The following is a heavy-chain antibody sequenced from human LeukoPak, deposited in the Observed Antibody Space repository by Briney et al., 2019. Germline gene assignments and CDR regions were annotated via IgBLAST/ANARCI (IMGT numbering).Heavy chain of an antibody. V-gene: IGHV1-18*01. D-gene: IGHD3-9*01. J-gene: IGHJ4*02. CDR3: ARDPGILRYFDWRGGYFDY. CDR1: GYTFTRYG. CDR2: ISAYNGNT. Sequence: AASVKVSCKASGYTFTRYGISWVRQAPGQGLEWKGRISAYNGNTNYAQKLQGRVTMTTDTSTSTAYMELRSLRSDDTAVYYCARDPGILRYFDWRGGYFDYWGQGTLVTVSS.